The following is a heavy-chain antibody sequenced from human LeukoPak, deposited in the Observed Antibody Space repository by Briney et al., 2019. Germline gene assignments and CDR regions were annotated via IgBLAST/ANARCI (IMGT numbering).Heavy chain of an antibody. CDR2: ISGSGGST. V-gene: IGHV3-23*01. CDR1: GFTFSISW. J-gene: IGHJ4*02. CDR3: AKGNHPFGYNWNYSGFDY. D-gene: IGHD1-7*01. Sequence: PGGSLRLSCAASGFTFSISWMHWVRQAPGKGLEWVSAISGSGGSTYYADSVKGRFTISRDNSKNTLYLQMNSLRAEDTAVYYCAKGNHPFGYNWNYSGFDYWGQGTLVTVSS.